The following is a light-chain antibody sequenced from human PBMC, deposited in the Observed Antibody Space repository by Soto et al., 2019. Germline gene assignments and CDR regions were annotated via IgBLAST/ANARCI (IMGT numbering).Light chain of an antibody. CDR3: QQYESYPYS. J-gene: IGKJ2*01. Sequence: IQMTQSPSTVSASVGDRVTITCRASQSISSSLAWYQQKPGKAPKVLIYDASSLYSGVPSRFSGSGYGTEFTLTVSSLQPGDFATYSCQQYESYPYSFGQGTKLEIK. CDR1: QSISSS. CDR2: DAS. V-gene: IGKV1-5*01.